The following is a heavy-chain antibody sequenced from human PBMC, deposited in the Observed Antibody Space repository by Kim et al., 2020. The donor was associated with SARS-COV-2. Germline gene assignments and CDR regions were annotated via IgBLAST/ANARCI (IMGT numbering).Heavy chain of an antibody. Sequence: ASVKVSCKASGYTFTSYGISWVRQAPGQGLEWMGWISAYNGNTNYAQKLQGRVTMTTDTSTSTAYMELRSLRSDDTAVYYCARHITMVRGVIIPTFDYWGQGTLVTVSS. V-gene: IGHV1-18*04. CDR1: GYTFTSYG. D-gene: IGHD3-10*01. CDR2: ISAYNGNT. J-gene: IGHJ4*02. CDR3: ARHITMVRGVIIPTFDY.